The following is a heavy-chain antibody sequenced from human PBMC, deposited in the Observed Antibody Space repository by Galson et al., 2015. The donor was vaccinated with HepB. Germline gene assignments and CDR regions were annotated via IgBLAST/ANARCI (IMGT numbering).Heavy chain of an antibody. J-gene: IGHJ3*02. V-gene: IGHV3-11*06. CDR3: ARHRRDSGGLLYDAFDI. Sequence: SLRLSCAASTFTFSDYYMTWIRQAPGKGLEWLSYTDSSSSYTKYADSVKGRFTISRDNAKNSLYLQMNSLRVEDTALYYCARHRRDSGGLLYDAFDIWGQGTMVTVSS. D-gene: IGHD3-22*01. CDR2: TDSSSSYT. CDR1: TFTFSDYY.